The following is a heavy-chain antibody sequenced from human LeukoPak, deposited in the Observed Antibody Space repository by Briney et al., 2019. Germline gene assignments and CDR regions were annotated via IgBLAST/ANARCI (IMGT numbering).Heavy chain of an antibody. V-gene: IGHV1-8*01. CDR3: ARDRGRRIVVVPAAIDYYYYGMDV. CDR2: MNPNSGNT. D-gene: IGHD2-2*01. CDR1: GYTFTSYD. J-gene: IGHJ6*02. Sequence: ASVKVSYKASGYTFTSYDINWVRQATGQGLEWMGWMNPNSGNTGYAQKFQGRVTMTRNTSISTAYMELSSLRSEDTAVYYCARDRGRRIVVVPAAIDYYYYGMDVWGQGTTVTVSS.